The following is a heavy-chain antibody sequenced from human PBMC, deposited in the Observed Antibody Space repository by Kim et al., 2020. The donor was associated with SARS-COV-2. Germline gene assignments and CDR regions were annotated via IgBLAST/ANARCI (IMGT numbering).Heavy chain of an antibody. D-gene: IGHD3-3*01. V-gene: IGHV4-34*01. CDR1: GGSFSGYY. CDR3: ARGGFKDDFWSGYSRNWFDP. CDR2: INHSGST. J-gene: IGHJ5*02. Sequence: SETLSLTCAVYGGSFSGYYWSWIRQPPGKGLEWIGEINHSGSTNYNPSLKSRVTISVDTSKNQFSLKLSSVTAADTAVYYCARGGFKDDFWSGYSRNWFDPWGQGTLVTVSS.